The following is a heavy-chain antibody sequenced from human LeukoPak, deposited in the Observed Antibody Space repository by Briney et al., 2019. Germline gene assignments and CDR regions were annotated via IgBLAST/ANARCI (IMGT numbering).Heavy chain of an antibody. J-gene: IGHJ3*02. CDR1: GFTFSSYG. V-gene: IGHV3-33*01. D-gene: IGHD3-10*01. CDR3: ARADYYGSGSYYRRGDAFDI. CDR2: IWYDGSNK. Sequence: PGRSLRLSCAASGFTFSSYGMHWARQAPGKGLEWVAVIWYDGSNKYYADSVKGRFTISRDNSKNTLYLQMNSLRAEDTAVYYCARADYYGSGSYYRRGDAFDIWGQGTMVTVSS.